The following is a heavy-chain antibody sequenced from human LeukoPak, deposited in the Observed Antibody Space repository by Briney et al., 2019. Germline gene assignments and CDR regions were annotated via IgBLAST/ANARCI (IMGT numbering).Heavy chain of an antibody. Sequence: SGPTLVNPTQTLTLTCTFSGFSLSTSGVGVGWIRQPPGKALEWLAFIYWNGDKRYSPSLKSRLTITKDTSKSQVVLTMTNMDPGDTATYYCPHIGSYEVYLDYWGEGTLVSASS. CDR1: GFSLSTSGVG. V-gene: IGHV2-5*01. CDR3: PHIGSYEVYLDY. CDR2: IYWNGDK. D-gene: IGHD1-26*01. J-gene: IGHJ4*02.